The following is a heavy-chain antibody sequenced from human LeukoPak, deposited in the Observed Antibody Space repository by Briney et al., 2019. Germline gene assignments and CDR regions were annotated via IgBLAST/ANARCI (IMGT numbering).Heavy chain of an antibody. CDR1: GFTFGSYS. D-gene: IGHD4-11*01. CDR2: ISNSGSPI. J-gene: IGHJ4*02. V-gene: IGHV3-48*01. CDR3: ARGLALGLTVTPKAFDY. Sequence: PGGSLRLSCVVSGFTFGSYSMNWVRQAPGKGLEWISYISNSGSPIYYADSVKGRFTISRDKDKSSLYLQMNSLAADDTAVYYCARGLALGLTVTPKAFDYWGQGTLVTVSS.